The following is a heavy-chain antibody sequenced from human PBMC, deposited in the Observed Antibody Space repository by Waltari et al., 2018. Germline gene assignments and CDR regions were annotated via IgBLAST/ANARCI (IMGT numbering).Heavy chain of an antibody. J-gene: IGHJ4*02. CDR3: ARKLYDSSGYYDPFFDY. CDR1: GGSISSYY. V-gene: IGHV4-59*01. Sequence: QVQLQESGPGLVKPSETLSLTCTVSGGSISSYYWSWIRQPPGTGLEWIGYIYYSRSTNHNPSLKSRVTISVDTSKNQFSLKLSSVTAADTAVYYCARKLYDSSGYYDPFFDYWGQGTLVTVSS. D-gene: IGHD3-22*01. CDR2: IYYSRST.